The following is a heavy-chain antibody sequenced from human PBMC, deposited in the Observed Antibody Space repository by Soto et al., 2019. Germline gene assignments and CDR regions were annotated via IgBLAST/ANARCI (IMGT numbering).Heavy chain of an antibody. CDR1: GFTFSSYG. CDR3: AKELTIGCSGGSCSPGY. Sequence: QVQLVESGGGVVQPGRSLRLSCAASGFTFSSYGMHWVRQAPGKGLEWVAVIWYDGSNKYNADSVKGRFTISRHNSKNTLYLHMSGLRPEATAVYYSAKELTIGCSGGSCSPGYWRQATLVTVSS. CDR2: IWYDGSNK. D-gene: IGHD2-15*01. J-gene: IGHJ4*02. V-gene: IGHV3-33*06.